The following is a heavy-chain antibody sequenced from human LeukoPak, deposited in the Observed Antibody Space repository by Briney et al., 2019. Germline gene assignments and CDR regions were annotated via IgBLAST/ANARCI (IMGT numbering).Heavy chain of an antibody. CDR2: IYYSGST. D-gene: IGHD3-16*01. Sequence: SETLSLTCTVSGVSISSYYWSWIRQPPGKGLEWIGYIYYSGSTNYNPSLKSRVTISVDTSKNQFSLKLSSVIAADTAVYYCARAPADYDYVWGSDLLSDAFDIWGQGTMVTVSS. CDR3: ARAPADYDYVWGSDLLSDAFDI. J-gene: IGHJ3*02. V-gene: IGHV4-59*01. CDR1: GVSISSYY.